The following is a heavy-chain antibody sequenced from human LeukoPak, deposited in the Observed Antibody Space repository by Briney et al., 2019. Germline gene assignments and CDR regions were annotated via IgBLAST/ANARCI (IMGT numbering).Heavy chain of an antibody. V-gene: IGHV3-33*01. J-gene: IGHJ4*02. CDR3: ATTGPKITIFGVVIIPHDY. D-gene: IGHD3-3*01. CDR1: GFTFSSYG. Sequence: PGGSLRLSCAASGFTFSSYGMHWVRQAPGKGLEWVAVIWYDGSNKYYADSVKGRFTISRDNSKNTLYLQMNSLRAEDTAVYYCATTGPKITIFGVVIIPHDYWGQGTLVTVSS. CDR2: IWYDGSNK.